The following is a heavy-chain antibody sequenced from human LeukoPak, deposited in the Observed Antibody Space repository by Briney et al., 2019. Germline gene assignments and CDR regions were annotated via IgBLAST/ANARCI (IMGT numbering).Heavy chain of an antibody. D-gene: IGHD6-19*01. CDR3: ARAGAGVAVADY. Sequence: SVKVSCKACGYTFTSYAMHWVGQARGQRVEWMGWINAGNGNTKYSQKFQGRVTITRDTSASTAYMELSSLRSEDTAVYYCARAGAGVAVADYWGQGTLVTVSS. V-gene: IGHV1-3*01. CDR1: GYTFTSYA. CDR2: INAGNGNT. J-gene: IGHJ4*02.